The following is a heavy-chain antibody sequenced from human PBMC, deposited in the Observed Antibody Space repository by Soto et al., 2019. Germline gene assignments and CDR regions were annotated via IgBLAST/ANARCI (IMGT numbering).Heavy chain of an antibody. D-gene: IGHD3-22*01. J-gene: IGHJ4*02. Sequence: TLSLTCAVYGGSFSGYYWSWIRQPPGKGLEWIGEINHSGSTNYNPSLKSRVTISVDTSKNQFSLKLSSVTAADTAVYYCARGPQAGATIYDSSGYTDYWGQGTLVTVS. V-gene: IGHV4-34*01. CDR3: ARGPQAGATIYDSSGYTDY. CDR2: INHSGST. CDR1: GGSFSGYY.